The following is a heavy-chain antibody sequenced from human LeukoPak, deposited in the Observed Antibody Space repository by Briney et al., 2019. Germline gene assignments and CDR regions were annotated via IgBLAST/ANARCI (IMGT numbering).Heavy chain of an antibody. CDR2: INHSGST. V-gene: IGHV4-34*01. Sequence: SETLSLTCTVSGGSISSYYWSWIRQPPGKGLEWIGEINHSGSTNYNPSLKSRVNISEDTSKNQFSLKLRFVTAADTAVYYCARGFSSTYDTIDAWGQGTKVTVSS. CDR3: ARGFSSTYDTIDA. J-gene: IGHJ3*01. D-gene: IGHD2-2*01. CDR1: GGSISSYY.